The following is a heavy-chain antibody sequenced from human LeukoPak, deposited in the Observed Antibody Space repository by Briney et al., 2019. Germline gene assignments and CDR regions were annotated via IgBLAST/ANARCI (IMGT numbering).Heavy chain of an antibody. CDR3: ARDFTVYYDNRAFDC. CDR1: GFTFSSYS. J-gene: IGHJ4*02. V-gene: IGHV3-21*01. D-gene: IGHD3-22*01. CDR2: ISSSSSYI. Sequence: GGSLRLSCAASGFTFSSYSMNWVRQAPGKGLEWVSSISSSSSYIYYADSVKGRFTISRDNAKNSLYLQMNSLRAEDTAVYYCARDFTVYYDNRAFDCWGQGTLVTVSS.